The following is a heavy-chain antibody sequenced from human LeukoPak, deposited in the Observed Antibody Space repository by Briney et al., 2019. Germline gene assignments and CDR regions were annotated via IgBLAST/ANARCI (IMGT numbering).Heavy chain of an antibody. D-gene: IGHD2-2*01. CDR3: ARGYCSSTSCLESWFDP. Sequence: PSETPSLTCTVSGGSISSYYWSWIRQPPGRGLEWIGYIYYSGSTNYNPSLKSRVTISVDTSKNQFSLKLSSVTAADTAVYYCARGYCSSTSCLESWFDPWGQGTLVTVSS. J-gene: IGHJ5*02. CDR1: GGSISSYY. CDR2: IYYSGST. V-gene: IGHV4-59*08.